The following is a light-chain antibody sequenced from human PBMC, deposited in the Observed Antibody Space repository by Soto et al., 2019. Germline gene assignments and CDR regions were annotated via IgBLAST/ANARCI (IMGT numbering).Light chain of an antibody. CDR2: EVV. Sequence: QSVLTQPPSASGAPGQSVTISCTVTNDDIWVYDLVSCYQFHPGKDPRLIIYEVVQRPSGVPDRFSGSKSGNTASLTVSVLQAADEADYFRKSYAGSNTDVFGSGTKVTVL. V-gene: IGLV2-8*01. CDR1: NDDIWVYDL. CDR3: KSYAGSNTDV. J-gene: IGLJ1*01.